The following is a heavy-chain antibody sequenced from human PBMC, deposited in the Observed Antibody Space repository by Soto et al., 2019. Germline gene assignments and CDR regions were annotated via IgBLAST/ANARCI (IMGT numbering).Heavy chain of an antibody. J-gene: IGHJ6*03. CDR3: AKCLYDFYYMDV. CDR2: ISGSGGST. V-gene: IGHV3-23*01. Sequence: HPGGSLRLSCAASGFTFSSYAMSWVRQAPGKGLEWVSAISGSGGSTYYADSVKGRFTISRDNSKNTLYLQMNSLRAEDTAVYYCAKCLYDFYYMDVWGKGTTVTVSS. D-gene: IGHD3-3*01. CDR1: GFTFSSYA.